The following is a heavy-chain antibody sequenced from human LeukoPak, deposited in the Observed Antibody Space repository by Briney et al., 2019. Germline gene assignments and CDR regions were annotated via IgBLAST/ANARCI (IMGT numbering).Heavy chain of an antibody. J-gene: IGHJ4*02. D-gene: IGHD3-16*01. Sequence: PSETLSLTCTVSGGSISSYYWSWIRQPPGKGLEWIGYIYYSGSTNYNPSLRSRVTISVDKSKNQFSLKLTSVTAADTAVYYCTRGGTDALSYWGQGTLVTVSS. CDR3: TRGGTDALSY. CDR2: IYYSGST. CDR1: GGSISSYY. V-gene: IGHV4-59*12.